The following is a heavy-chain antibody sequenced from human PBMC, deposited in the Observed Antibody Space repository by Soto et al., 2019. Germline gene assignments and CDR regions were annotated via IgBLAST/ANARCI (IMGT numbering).Heavy chain of an antibody. CDR3: ASYCSSVTCHGFHX. J-gene: IGHJ5*02. D-gene: IGHD2-2*01. Sequence: SETLSLTCTVSGGSVSSVSYYWSWIRQPPGKGLELIGYIYYSGSTNYNPSLKSRVTMSVDTSKNQFSLKLSSVTAADTAVYYCASYCSSVTCHGFHXWGQGTLVTVSX. CDR1: GGSVSSVSYY. CDR2: IYYSGST. V-gene: IGHV4-61*01.